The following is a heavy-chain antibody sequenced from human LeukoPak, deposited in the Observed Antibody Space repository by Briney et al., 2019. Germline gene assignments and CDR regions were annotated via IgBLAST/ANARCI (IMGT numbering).Heavy chain of an antibody. CDR2: IYSGGST. CDR1: GFTVSSNY. Sequence: GGSLRLSCAASGFTVSSNYMSWVRQAPGKGLEWVSVIYSGGSTYYADSVKGRFTISRDNSKNTLYLQMNSLRAEDTAVYYCARHGILYYYYMDVWGKGTTVTVSS. D-gene: IGHD1-1*01. CDR3: ARHGILYYYYMDV. V-gene: IGHV3-53*01. J-gene: IGHJ6*03.